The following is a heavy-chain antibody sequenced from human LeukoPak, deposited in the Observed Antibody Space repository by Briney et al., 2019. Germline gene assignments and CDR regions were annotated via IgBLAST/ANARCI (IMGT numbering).Heavy chain of an antibody. D-gene: IGHD2-2*01. V-gene: IGHV1-2*02. J-gene: IGHJ4*02. Sequence: SVKVSCMASEYTFTDYYLHGVRQARGRGPEWMGWINPVSAGTHYLGRFQDRVTLTRDTSINTAYMELSGPRSDDTAVYYCVRCCLLYCGRPSCLFDFWGQRALATASS. CDR2: INPVSAGT. CDR1: EYTFTDYY. CDR3: VRCCLLYCGRPSCLFDF.